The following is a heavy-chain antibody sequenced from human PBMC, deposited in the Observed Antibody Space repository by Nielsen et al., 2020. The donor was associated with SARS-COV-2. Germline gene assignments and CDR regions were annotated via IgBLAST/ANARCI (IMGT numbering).Heavy chain of an antibody. V-gene: IGHV4-59*01. CDR3: ARSGYSYGPLDAFDI. D-gene: IGHD5-12*01. CDR2: IFYTGNT. J-gene: IGHJ3*02. Sequence: SDTLSLTCTVSGGSISGYYWSWIRQPPGKGLEWIGCIFYTGNTYYNPSFQSRVTISVDTSQNQFSLKLSSATAADTALYYCARSGYSYGPLDAFDIWGQGTVVTVSS. CDR1: GGSISGYY.